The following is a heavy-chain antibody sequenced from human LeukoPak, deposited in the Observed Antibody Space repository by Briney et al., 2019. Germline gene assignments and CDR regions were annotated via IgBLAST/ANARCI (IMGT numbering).Heavy chain of an antibody. D-gene: IGHD3-3*01. J-gene: IGHJ4*02. CDR1: GYTFTGYY. V-gene: IGHV1-2*02. Sequence: ASVKVSCKASGYTFTGYYMHWVRQAPGQGLEWMGWINPNSGGTNYAQKFQGRVTMTGDTSISTAYMELSRLRSDDTAVYYCARSTAIRFLEWSPNDYWGQGTLVTVSS. CDR3: ARSTAIRFLEWSPNDY. CDR2: INPNSGGT.